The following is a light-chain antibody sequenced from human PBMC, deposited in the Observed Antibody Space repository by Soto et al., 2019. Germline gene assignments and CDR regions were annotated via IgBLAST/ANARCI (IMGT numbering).Light chain of an antibody. CDR3: QQRST. V-gene: IGKV3-11*01. CDR2: HES. Sequence: EIVLTQSPATLSLSPGDRATPSCRASQSVSNYLAWYQQNPGQPPRLLIYHESNRATGIPARFSGSGSGTDFTLTIRSLEPEDFAVYYCQQRSTFGQGTRLEIK. CDR1: QSVSNY. J-gene: IGKJ5*01.